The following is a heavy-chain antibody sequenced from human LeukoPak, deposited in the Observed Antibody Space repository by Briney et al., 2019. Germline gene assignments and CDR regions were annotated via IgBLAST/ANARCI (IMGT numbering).Heavy chain of an antibody. CDR3: ARGEYGSGSYHIDY. CDR2: ISSSSRYI. V-gene: IGHV3-21*01. D-gene: IGHD3-10*01. Sequence: GGSLRLSCTASGFTFGDYAMSWVRQAPGKGLEWVSSISSSSRYIYYADSMKGRFTISRDNAKNSLYLQMNSLRAEDTAVYYCARGEYGSGSYHIDYWGQGTLVTVSS. CDR1: GFTFGDYA. J-gene: IGHJ4*02.